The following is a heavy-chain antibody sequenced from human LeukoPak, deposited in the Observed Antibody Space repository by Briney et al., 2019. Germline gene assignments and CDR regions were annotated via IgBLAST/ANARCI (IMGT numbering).Heavy chain of an antibody. CDR1: GYTFTGYY. D-gene: IGHD1-20*01. Sequence: GASVKVSCKASGYTFTGYYMHWVRQAPGQGLEWMGWINPNSGGTNYAQKFQGRVTMTRDTSISTAYMELSRLRSDDTAVYYCARGVVSITGTKGYWFDPWGQGTLVTVSS. CDR3: ARGVVSITGTKGYWFDP. CDR2: INPNSGGT. J-gene: IGHJ5*02. V-gene: IGHV1-2*02.